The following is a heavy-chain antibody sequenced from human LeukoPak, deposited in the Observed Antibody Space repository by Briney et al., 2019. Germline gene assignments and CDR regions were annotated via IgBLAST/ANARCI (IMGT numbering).Heavy chain of an antibody. CDR2: INWDGGST. J-gene: IGHJ3*02. CDR3: ARSMTVVDDAFDI. Sequence: GGSLRLSCAASGFTFSSYAMSWVRQAPGKGLEWVSGINWDGGSTGYGDSVKGRFTISRDNAKNSLYLQMNSLRAEDTALYYCARSMTVVDDAFDIWGQGTMVTVSS. CDR1: GFTFSSYA. V-gene: IGHV3-20*04. D-gene: IGHD4/OR15-4a*01.